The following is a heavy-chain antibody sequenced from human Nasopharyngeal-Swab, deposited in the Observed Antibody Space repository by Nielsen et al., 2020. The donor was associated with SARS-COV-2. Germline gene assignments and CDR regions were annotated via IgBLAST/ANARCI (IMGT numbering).Heavy chain of an antibody. Sequence: LRLSCAISGYSVSSNSAAWNWILQSPSRGLEWLGRTYYRSKLYNDYAVSVKSRITINPDTSKNQFSLQLNSVTPEDTAVYYCAREGPGYDYYDSSGYQSTSDAFDIWGQGTMVTVSS. J-gene: IGHJ3*02. CDR2: TYYRSKLYN. CDR1: GYSVSSNSAA. V-gene: IGHV6-1*01. D-gene: IGHD3-22*01. CDR3: AREGPGYDYYDSSGYQSTSDAFDI.